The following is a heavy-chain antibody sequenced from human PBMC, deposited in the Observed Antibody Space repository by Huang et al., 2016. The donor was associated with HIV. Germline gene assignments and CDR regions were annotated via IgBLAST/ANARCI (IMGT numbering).Heavy chain of an antibody. CDR2: ISHRGSP. Sequence: QVQLHQWGAGLLKPSETLSLTCAVYGLSFSGYYWSWIRQPPGKGLEWIGEISHRGSPNYNPDLKCRVTISEETSKSQFSLKLSSVTAADTAVYYCARAPHYGSGSYYYWGQGTLVTVSS. D-gene: IGHD3-10*01. CDR1: GLSFSGYY. CDR3: ARAPHYGSGSYYY. V-gene: IGHV4-34*01. J-gene: IGHJ4*02.